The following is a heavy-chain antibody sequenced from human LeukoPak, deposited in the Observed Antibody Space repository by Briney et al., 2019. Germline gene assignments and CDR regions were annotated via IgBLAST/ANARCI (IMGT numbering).Heavy chain of an antibody. CDR2: INHSGST. CDR3: ARAGVRERYCSSTSCHLRGAFDI. V-gene: IGHV4-34*01. Sequence: PSETLSLTCAVYGGSFSGYYWSWIRQPPGKGLEWIGEINHSGSTNYNPSLESRVTISVDTSKNQFSLKLSSVTAADTAVYYCARAGVRERYCSSTSCHLRGAFDIWGQGTMVTVSS. D-gene: IGHD2-2*01. J-gene: IGHJ3*02. CDR1: GGSFSGYY.